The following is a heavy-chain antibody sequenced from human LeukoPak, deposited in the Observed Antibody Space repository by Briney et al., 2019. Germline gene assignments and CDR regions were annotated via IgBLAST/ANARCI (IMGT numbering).Heavy chain of an antibody. V-gene: IGHV3-64D*06. CDR2: ISSNGDNT. Sequence: PGGSLRLSCSASGFPFNTYAIHWVRQAPGKGLEYVAGISSNGDNTDFADSAKGRFTISRDNSKSTLFLQMNSVRAEDTAVYFCTRDSALLGVAFDLWGQGTVVTVSS. J-gene: IGHJ3*01. CDR3: TRDSALLGVAFDL. CDR1: GFPFNTYA. D-gene: IGHD2-15*01.